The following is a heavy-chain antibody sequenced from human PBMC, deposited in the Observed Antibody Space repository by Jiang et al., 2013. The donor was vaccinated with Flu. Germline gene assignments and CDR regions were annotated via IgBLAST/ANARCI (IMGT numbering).Heavy chain of an antibody. D-gene: IGHD4-17*01. Sequence: GPGLVKPSETLSLTCTVSGGSISSYYWSWIRQPPGKGLEWIGYIYYSGSTNYNPSLKSRVTISVDTSKNQFSLKLSSVTAADTAVYYCARWGGTTVTFDYWGQGTLVTVSS. CDR3: ARWGGTTVTFDY. CDR1: GGSISSYY. CDR2: IYYSGST. J-gene: IGHJ4*02. V-gene: IGHV4-59*01.